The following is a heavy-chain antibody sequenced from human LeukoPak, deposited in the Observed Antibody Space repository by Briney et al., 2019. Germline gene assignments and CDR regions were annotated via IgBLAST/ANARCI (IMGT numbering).Heavy chain of an antibody. D-gene: IGHD3-10*01. Sequence: PSETLSLTCAVYGGSFSGYYWSWIRQPPGKGLEWIGEINHSGSTNYNPSLKSRVTISVDTSKNQFSLKLSSVTAADTAVYYCARQRKYYYGSSTYWFDPWGQGTLVTVSS. CDR3: ARQRKYYYGSSTYWFDP. J-gene: IGHJ5*02. CDR1: GGSFSGYY. CDR2: INHSGST. V-gene: IGHV4-34*01.